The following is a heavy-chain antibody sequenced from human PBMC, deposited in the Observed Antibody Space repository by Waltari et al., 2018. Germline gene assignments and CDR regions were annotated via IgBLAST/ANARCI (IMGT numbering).Heavy chain of an antibody. CDR1: GYSISSGYY. V-gene: IGHV4-38-2*01. Sequence: QVQLQESGPGLVKPSETLSLTCAVSGYSISSGYYWGWIRPPPGQGLEWIGSIYHSGSTYYNPSLKSRVTISVDTSKNQFSLKLSSVTAADTAVYYCARQGYDFWSGYYLYYFDYWGQGTLVTVSS. D-gene: IGHD3-3*01. J-gene: IGHJ4*02. CDR3: ARQGYDFWSGYYLYYFDY. CDR2: IYHSGST.